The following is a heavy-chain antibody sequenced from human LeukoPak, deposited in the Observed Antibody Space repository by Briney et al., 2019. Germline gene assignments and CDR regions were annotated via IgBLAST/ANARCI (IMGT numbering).Heavy chain of an antibody. V-gene: IGHV4-59*01. CDR3: ARQKRGYGSGSYPDY. J-gene: IGHJ4*02. Sequence: SETLSLICTVSGGSISSYYWSWIRQPPGKGLEWIGYIYYSGSTNYNPSLKSRVTISVDTSKNQFSLKLSSVTAADTAVYYCARQKRGYGSGSYPDYWGQGTLVTVSS. D-gene: IGHD3-10*01. CDR2: IYYSGST. CDR1: GGSISSYY.